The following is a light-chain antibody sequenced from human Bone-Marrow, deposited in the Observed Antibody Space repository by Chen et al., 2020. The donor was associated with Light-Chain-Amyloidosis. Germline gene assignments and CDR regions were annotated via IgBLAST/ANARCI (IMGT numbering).Light chain of an antibody. Sequence: SYELTQPPSVSVSPGQTARITCSGDDLPTKYAYWYQQKPGPAPVLVIHRDTERPSGISERFAGSSSWTTATCTISGVQAEDDADYHWQSADSSGTYEVIFGGGTKLTVL. J-gene: IGLJ2*01. V-gene: IGLV3-25*03. CDR3: QSADSSGTYEVI. CDR1: DLPTKY. CDR2: RDT.